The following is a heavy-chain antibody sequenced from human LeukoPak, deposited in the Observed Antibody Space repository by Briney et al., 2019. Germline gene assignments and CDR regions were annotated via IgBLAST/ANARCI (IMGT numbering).Heavy chain of an antibody. CDR2: IYYGGNT. J-gene: IGHJ4*02. Sequence: SETLSLTCTVSGGSVSSTSYYWGWIRQPPGKGLERIGSIYYGGNTYYNPSLKSRVTISVDTSKNQYSLKLSSVTATDTAVYYCATRRVRGVIPYDYWGQGTLVTVSP. CDR3: ATRRVRGVIPYDY. CDR1: GGSVSSTSYY. V-gene: IGHV4-39*01. D-gene: IGHD3-10*01.